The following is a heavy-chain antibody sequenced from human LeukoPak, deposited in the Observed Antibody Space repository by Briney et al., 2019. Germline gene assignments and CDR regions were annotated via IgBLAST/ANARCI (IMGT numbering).Heavy chain of an antibody. Sequence: SETLSLTCAVYGGTFSGYYWGWIRQPPGKRLEWVGESNDSGGTNYNPSLKSRVTISADKSKNQVSLKLTSVTAADTAVYYCARLSVIVGSTLEYYYYYMDVWGQGTTVTVSS. CDR2: SNDSGGT. D-gene: IGHD1-26*01. CDR1: GGTFSGYY. V-gene: IGHV4-34*01. CDR3: ARLSVIVGSTLEYYYYYMDV. J-gene: IGHJ6*03.